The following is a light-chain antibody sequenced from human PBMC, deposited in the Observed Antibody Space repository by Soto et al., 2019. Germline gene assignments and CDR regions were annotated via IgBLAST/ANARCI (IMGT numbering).Light chain of an antibody. J-gene: IGKJ4*01. CDR1: QSVSSY. CDR2: DAS. Sequence: EIVLTQSPATRSLSLGERATLSCRASQSVSSYLVWYQQRPGQAPRLLISDASNRATGIPPRFRGSGSGTDFTLTISSLEPEDVAVYYCQQRYNWPLTFGGGTKVEIK. V-gene: IGKV3-11*01. CDR3: QQRYNWPLT.